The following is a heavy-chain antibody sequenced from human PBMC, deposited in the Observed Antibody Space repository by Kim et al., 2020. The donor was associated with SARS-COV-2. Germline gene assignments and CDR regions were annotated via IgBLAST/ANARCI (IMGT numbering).Heavy chain of an antibody. J-gene: IGHJ5*02. V-gene: IGHV1-3*01. Sequence: SQEFQVRVTITRDTTASTAYMELSSLRSEDTAVYYCARNGLGGSGSYYNHWGQGTLVTVSS. D-gene: IGHD3-10*01. CDR3: ARNGLGGSGSYYNH.